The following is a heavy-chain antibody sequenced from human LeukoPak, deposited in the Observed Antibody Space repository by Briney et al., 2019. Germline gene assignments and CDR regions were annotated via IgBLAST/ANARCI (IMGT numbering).Heavy chain of an antibody. CDR2: IYTSGST. V-gene: IGHV4-4*09. Sequence: SETLSLTCSVSGGSISSYIWSWFRQPPGKGLEWIGYIYTSGSTDYNPSLKSRVTISVDRSKNQFSLKLNSVTAADTAFYYCARQPGTGGINLWGQGTLVTVSS. CDR1: GGSISSYI. D-gene: IGHD3-16*01. CDR3: ARQPGTGGINL. J-gene: IGHJ4*02.